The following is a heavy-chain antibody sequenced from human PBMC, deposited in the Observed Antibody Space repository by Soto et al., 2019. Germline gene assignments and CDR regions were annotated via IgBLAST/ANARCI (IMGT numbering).Heavy chain of an antibody. V-gene: IGHV3-21*01. CDR2: ISGTSTYI. D-gene: IGHD5-18*01. CDR3: AKAGYSDRPFYLDV. Sequence: EVQLVESGGGLVKPGGSLRLSCVASGFTFSSYSINWVRQAPGKGLEWVSAISGTSTYIYYADSVKGRFTISRDNAKNSLYLQMNDVRAEDTSVYYCAKAGYSDRPFYLDVWGKGTTVTVSS. CDR1: GFTFSSYS. J-gene: IGHJ6*03.